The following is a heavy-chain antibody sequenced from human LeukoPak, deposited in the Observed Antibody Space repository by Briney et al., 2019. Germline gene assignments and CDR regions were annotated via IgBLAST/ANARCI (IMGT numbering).Heavy chain of an antibody. CDR3: TTEDYYDSSGYLYNWFDP. CDR2: IKSKTDGGTI. D-gene: IGHD3-22*01. V-gene: IGHV3-15*05. Sequence: PGGSLRLSCAASGFTFSSSAMGWVRQAPGKGLGWVGRIKSKTDGGTIHYAAPVKGRFTISREDSTNTLYLQMNSLKTEDTAVYYCTTEDYYDSSGYLYNWFDPWGQGVLVTVSS. CDR1: GFTFSSSA. J-gene: IGHJ5*02.